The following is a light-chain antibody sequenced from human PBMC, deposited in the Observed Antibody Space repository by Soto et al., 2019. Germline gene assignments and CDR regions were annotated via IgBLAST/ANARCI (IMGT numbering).Light chain of an antibody. CDR2: EVS. CDR3: SSYTGTSALIL. V-gene: IGLV2-14*01. Sequence: QSVVTQHASVSGSPGQSITISCTGTSSDVGGYDYVSWYQQYPGKAPRLIIYEVSNRPSGVSNRFSGSKSGNTASLTISGLRAEDEGDYFCSSYTGTSALILFGGGTKLTVL. CDR1: SSDVGGYDY. J-gene: IGLJ2*01.